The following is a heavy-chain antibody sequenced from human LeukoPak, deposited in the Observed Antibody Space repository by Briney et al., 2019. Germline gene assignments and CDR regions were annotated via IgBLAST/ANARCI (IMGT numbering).Heavy chain of an antibody. CDR3: ASQTWGCYYYYYMDV. V-gene: IGHV4-39*01. Sequence: PSETLSLTCTVSGGSISSSSYYWGWIRQPPGKGLEWIGSIYYSGSTYYNPSLKSRVTISVDTSKNQFSLKLSSVTAADTAVYYCASQTWGCYYYYYMDVWGKGTTVTVSS. CDR1: GGSISSSSYY. D-gene: IGHD1-26*01. CDR2: IYYSGST. J-gene: IGHJ6*03.